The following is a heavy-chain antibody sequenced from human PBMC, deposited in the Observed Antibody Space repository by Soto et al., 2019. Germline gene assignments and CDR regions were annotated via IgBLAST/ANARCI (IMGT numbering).Heavy chain of an antibody. CDR2: IYYSGST. V-gene: IGHV4-31*03. J-gene: IGHJ4*02. CDR3: ARVGFDGGVAATGYYFDY. D-gene: IGHD2-15*01. CDR1: GGSLSSGGYY. Sequence: SETLSLTCTVSGGSLSSGGYYWSWIRQHPGKGLEWIGYIYYSGSTYYNPSLKSRVTISVDTSKNQFSLKLSSVTAADTAVYYCARVGFDGGVAATGYYFDYWGQGTLVTVSS.